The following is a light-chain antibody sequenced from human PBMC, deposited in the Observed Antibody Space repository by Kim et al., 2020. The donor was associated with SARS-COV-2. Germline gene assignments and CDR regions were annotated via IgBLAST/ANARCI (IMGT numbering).Light chain of an antibody. CDR1: QSISSY. CDR3: QQSYSTPNT. CDR2: TTS. Sequence: IQMTQSPSSLSASVGDRVTITCRASQSISSYLHWYQQKPGEAPKLLIYTTSSLQSGVPSRFSGSGSGTDFTLTISSLQPEDFATYYCQQSYSTPNTFGQGTKLEI. J-gene: IGKJ2*01. V-gene: IGKV1-39*01.